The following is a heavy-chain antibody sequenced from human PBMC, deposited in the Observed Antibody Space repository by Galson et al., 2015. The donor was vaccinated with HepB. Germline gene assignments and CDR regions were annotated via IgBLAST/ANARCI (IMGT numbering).Heavy chain of an antibody. CDR1: GYALSELY. V-gene: IGHV1-24*01. Sequence: SVKVSCKVSGYALSELYTHWVRQAPGQGLEWMGCFDSEHGGTMHAQRFQGRLTLTGDTSTDTAYMELSSLTSEDTAMYYCTTHPSGIDFFDRWGQGTLVIVSS. CDR3: TTHPSGIDFFDR. J-gene: IGHJ4*02. D-gene: IGHD5-12*01. CDR2: FDSEHGGT.